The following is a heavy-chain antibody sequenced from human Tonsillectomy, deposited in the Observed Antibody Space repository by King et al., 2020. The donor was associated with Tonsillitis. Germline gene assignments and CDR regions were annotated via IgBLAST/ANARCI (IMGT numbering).Heavy chain of an antibody. Sequence: VQLVESGGGLVQPGRSLRLSCAASGFTFDDYAMHWVRQAPGKGLEWVSGISWNSGSIGYADSVKGRFTISRDNAKNSLYLQMNSLRAEDTALYYCAKDVPRYSGSYGFDYWGQGTLVTVSS. CDR3: AKDVPRYSGSYGFDY. D-gene: IGHD1-26*01. CDR1: GFTFDDYA. CDR2: ISWNSGSI. J-gene: IGHJ4*02. V-gene: IGHV3-9*01.